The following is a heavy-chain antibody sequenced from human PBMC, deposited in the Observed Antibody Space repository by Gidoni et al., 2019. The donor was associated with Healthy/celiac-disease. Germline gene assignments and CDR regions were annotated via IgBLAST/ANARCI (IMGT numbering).Heavy chain of an antibody. J-gene: IGHJ5*02. CDR1: GFPFSDFY. D-gene: IGHD4-17*01. V-gene: IGHV3-11*06. CDR2: ISSNSRYT. CDR3: AKDGYGDYAVQGWFDP. Sequence: QLQLVESGGGLVKPGGSLRLSCAASGFPFSDFYMSWLRQPPGKGLEWISYISSNSRYTRYADSVKGRFTISRDNAKKSLYLQMNSLRADDTAVYYCAKDGYGDYAVQGWFDPWGQGTLVTVSS.